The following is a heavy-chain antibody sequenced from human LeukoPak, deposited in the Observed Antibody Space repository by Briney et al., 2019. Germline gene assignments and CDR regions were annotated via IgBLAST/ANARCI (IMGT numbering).Heavy chain of an antibody. Sequence: PGGSLRLSCTASGFTSGDYAMSWFRQAPGKGLEWVGFIRSKAYGGTTEYAASVKGRFTISRDDSKSIAYLQMNSLKTEDTAVYYCTSDYGGNSGGNYWGQGALVTVSS. CDR3: TSDYGGNSGGNY. D-gene: IGHD4-23*01. CDR2: IRSKAYGGTT. V-gene: IGHV3-49*03. CDR1: GFTSGDYA. J-gene: IGHJ4*02.